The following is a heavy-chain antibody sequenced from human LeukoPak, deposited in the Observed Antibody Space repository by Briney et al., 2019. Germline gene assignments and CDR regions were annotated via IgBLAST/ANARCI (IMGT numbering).Heavy chain of an antibody. Sequence: GGSLRLSCAASGFTFSSYSMNWVRQAPGKGLEWVSSISSSSSYIYYADSVKGRFTISRDNAKNSLYLQMNSLRAEDTAVYYCARDLGCSSGWYFRDDYWGQGTLVTVSS. D-gene: IGHD6-19*01. CDR2: ISSSSSYI. CDR3: ARDLGCSSGWYFRDDY. CDR1: GFTFSSYS. V-gene: IGHV3-21*01. J-gene: IGHJ4*02.